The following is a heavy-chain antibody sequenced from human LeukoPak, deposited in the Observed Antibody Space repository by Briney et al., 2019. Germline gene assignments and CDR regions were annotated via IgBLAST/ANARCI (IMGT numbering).Heavy chain of an antibody. CDR3: ARDDHCGRSGGSCYPHY. D-gene: IGHD2-15*01. V-gene: IGHV3-30-3*01. CDR2: ISYDGSSK. CDR1: GFTFSSYA. Sequence: GRSLRLSCAASGFTFSSYAMHWVRQAPGKGLEWVAVISYDGSSKYYADSVKGRFTISRDNSKNTLYLQMNSLRAEDTAVYYCARDDHCGRSGGSCYPHYWGQGNLVTVSS. J-gene: IGHJ4*02.